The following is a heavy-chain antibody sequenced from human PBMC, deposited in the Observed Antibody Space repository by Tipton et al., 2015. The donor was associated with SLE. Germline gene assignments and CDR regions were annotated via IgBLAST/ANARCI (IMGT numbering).Heavy chain of an antibody. D-gene: IGHD2-2*01. CDR3: ARLGSRTYLTLDGFYLDY. CDR2: IYYSGNT. CDR1: GGSISSYY. Sequence: TLSLTCAVYGGSISSYYWTWIRQPPGKGLEWIGYIYYSGNTNYNPSLKSRVTLSVDTSKNHFSLRLSSVTAADTAVYYCARLGSRTYLTLDGFYLDYWGQGILVTVSS. V-gene: IGHV4-59*08. J-gene: IGHJ4*02.